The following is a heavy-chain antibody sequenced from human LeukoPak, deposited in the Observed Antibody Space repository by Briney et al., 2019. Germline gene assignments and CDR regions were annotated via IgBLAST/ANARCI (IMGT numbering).Heavy chain of an antibody. V-gene: IGHV3-74*01. Sequence: QTGGSVRLSCGASGFTFSSYWMHWVRQAPGKWLVWVSRINNDGSSTSYADSVQGRFTISRDNAKNSLYLQMNSLRAEDTAVYYCARDFMGWGVFDYWGQGTLVTVFS. D-gene: IGHD3-16*01. CDR3: ARDFMGWGVFDY. CDR1: GFTFSSYW. J-gene: IGHJ4*02. CDR2: INNDGSST.